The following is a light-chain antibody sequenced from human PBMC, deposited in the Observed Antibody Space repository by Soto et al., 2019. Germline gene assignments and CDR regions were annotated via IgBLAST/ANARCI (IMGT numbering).Light chain of an antibody. Sequence: EIVMTQSPATLSVSPGERATLSCRASQSVSSNLAWYQQKPGQAPRLLIYGASTRATGIPARFSGSGSGTDFTLTISSLQSADFAVYYCQQYNNWPFTFGPGTKVVIK. CDR2: GAS. V-gene: IGKV3-15*01. CDR3: QQYNNWPFT. J-gene: IGKJ3*01. CDR1: QSVSSN.